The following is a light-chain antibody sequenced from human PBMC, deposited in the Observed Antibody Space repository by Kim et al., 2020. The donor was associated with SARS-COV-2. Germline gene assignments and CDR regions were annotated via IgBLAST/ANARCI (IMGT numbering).Light chain of an antibody. CDR1: KFGDNY. V-gene: IGLV3-1*01. J-gene: IGLJ2*01. CDR3: QAWDSSTVV. Sequence: VAPGQTASITCSGDKFGDNYACWYQQKPGPSPVLVIDQNSKRPSGIPERFSGSNSGNTATLTISVTQAMDEADYYCQAWDSSTVVFGGGTQLTVL. CDR2: QNS.